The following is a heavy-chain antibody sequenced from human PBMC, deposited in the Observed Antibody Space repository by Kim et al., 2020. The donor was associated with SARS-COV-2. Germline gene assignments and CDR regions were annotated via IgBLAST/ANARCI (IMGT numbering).Heavy chain of an antibody. CDR3: ARDLDYGDYGYYFDY. J-gene: IGHJ4*02. CDR1: GFTFSSYS. D-gene: IGHD4-17*01. V-gene: IGHV3-21*01. Sequence: GGSLRLSCAASGFTFSSYSMNWVRQAPGKGLEWVASISCSSSNIYYADSVKGRFTISRDNSKNTLYLQMNSLRAEDTAVYYCARDLDYGDYGYYFDYCGGEALGSVSS. CDR2: ISCSSSNI.